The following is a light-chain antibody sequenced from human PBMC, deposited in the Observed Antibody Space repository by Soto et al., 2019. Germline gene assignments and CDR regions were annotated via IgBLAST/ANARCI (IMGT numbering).Light chain of an antibody. CDR2: GAS. Sequence: EIVLTQSPGTLSLSPGERATLSCRASQSVNNNYLAWYQQKPGQAPRLLIFGASRRATGIPDRFIGSGSGTEFILTISRLEPDDFAVYFCQQYGDLPWTFGQGTKVDIK. CDR3: QQYGDLPWT. V-gene: IGKV3-20*01. J-gene: IGKJ1*01. CDR1: QSVNNNY.